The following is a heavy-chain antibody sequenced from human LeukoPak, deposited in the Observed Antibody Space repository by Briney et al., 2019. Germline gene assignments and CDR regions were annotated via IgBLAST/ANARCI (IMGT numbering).Heavy chain of an antibody. CDR1: GGSISSGDYY. D-gene: IGHD6-13*01. V-gene: IGHV4-30-4*08. Sequence: SETLSLTCTVSGGSISSGDYYWSWIRQPPGKGLEWIGYIYYSGSTNYNPSLKSRVTISVDTSKNQFSLKLSSVTAADTAVYYCARRGLAAAGNYDAFDIWGQGTMVTVSS. J-gene: IGHJ3*02. CDR2: IYYSGST. CDR3: ARRGLAAAGNYDAFDI.